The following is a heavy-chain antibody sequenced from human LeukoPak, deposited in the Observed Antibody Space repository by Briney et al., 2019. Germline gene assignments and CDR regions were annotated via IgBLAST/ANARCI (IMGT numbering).Heavy chain of an antibody. CDR3: ARDCSGSYNY. CDR1: GFTVSSNY. J-gene: IGHJ4*02. CDR2: IYSGGST. Sequence: PGGSLRLSCAASGFTVSSNYMSWVRQAPGQGLEWVSVIYSGGSTYYADSVKGRFTISRDNSKNTLYLQMNSLRAEDTAVYYCARDCSGSYNYWGQGTLVTVSS. V-gene: IGHV3-53*01. D-gene: IGHD1-26*01.